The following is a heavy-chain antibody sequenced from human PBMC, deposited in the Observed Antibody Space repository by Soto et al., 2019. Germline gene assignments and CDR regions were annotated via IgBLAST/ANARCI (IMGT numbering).Heavy chain of an antibody. D-gene: IGHD1-26*01. CDR1: GFTFTSSA. CDR2: IVVGSGNT. V-gene: IGHV1-58*01. CDR3: AASRQRGVPNPFDY. J-gene: IGHJ4*02. Sequence: QMQLVQSGPEVKKPGTSVKVSCKASGFTFTSSAVQWVRQARGQRLEWIGWIVVGSGNTNYAQKFQERVTITRDMSTSTAYMELSSLRSEDTAVYYCAASRQRGVPNPFDYWGQGTLVTVSS.